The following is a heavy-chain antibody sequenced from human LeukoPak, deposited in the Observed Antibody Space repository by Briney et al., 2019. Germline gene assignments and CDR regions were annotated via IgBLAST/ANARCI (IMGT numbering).Heavy chain of an antibody. D-gene: IGHD4-17*01. CDR2: ISYDGSNK. Sequence: GGSLRLSCAASGFTFSSYAMHWVRQAPGKGLEWVAVISYDGSNKYYADSVKGRFTISRDNSKNTLYLKMNSLRAEDTAVYYCAREIITVTRAGYFDYWGQGTLVTVSS. J-gene: IGHJ4*02. CDR1: GFTFSSYA. V-gene: IGHV3-30*04. CDR3: AREIITVTRAGYFDY.